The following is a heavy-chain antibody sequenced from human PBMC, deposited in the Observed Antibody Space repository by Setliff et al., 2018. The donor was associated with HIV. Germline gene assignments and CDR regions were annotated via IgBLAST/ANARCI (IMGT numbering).Heavy chain of an antibody. V-gene: IGHV3-21*01. D-gene: IGHD1-26*01. CDR2: ISSSSSYI. CDR3: ARDSGSLDAFDI. J-gene: IGHJ3*02. CDR1: GFTFSSYS. Sequence: LRLSCAASGFTFSSYSMNWVRQAPGKGLEWVSSISSSSSYIYYADSVKGRFTISRDNAKNSLYLQMNSLRAEDTAVYYCARDSGSLDAFDIWGQGTMVTVSS.